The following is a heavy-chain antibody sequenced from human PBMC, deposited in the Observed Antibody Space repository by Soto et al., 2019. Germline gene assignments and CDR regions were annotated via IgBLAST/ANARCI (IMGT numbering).Heavy chain of an antibody. CDR2: ISAYNGNT. J-gene: IGHJ4*02. V-gene: IGHV1-18*01. Sequence: QVQLVQSGAEVKKPGASVKVSCKASGYTFTSYGISWVRQAPGQGLEWMGWISAYNGNTNYAQKLQGRVTMTTDTSTSPAYMELRSLRSADTAVYYCARVTRGYCSGGSCYSDYWGQGTLVTVSS. D-gene: IGHD2-15*01. CDR1: GYTFTSYG. CDR3: ARVTRGYCSGGSCYSDY.